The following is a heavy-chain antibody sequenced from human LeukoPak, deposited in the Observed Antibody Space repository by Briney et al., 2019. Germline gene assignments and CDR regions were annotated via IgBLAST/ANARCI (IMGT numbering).Heavy chain of an antibody. CDR3: ASVYYYDSSGYYL. V-gene: IGHV3-23*01. CDR2: ISGSGGST. D-gene: IGHD3-22*01. CDR1: GFTFSSYA. Sequence: PGGSLRLSCAASGFTFSSYAMSWVRQAPGKGPEWVSAISGSGGSTYYADSVKGRFTISRDNSKNTLYLQMNSLRAEDTAVYYCASVYYYDSSGYYLWGQGTLVTVSS. J-gene: IGHJ4*02.